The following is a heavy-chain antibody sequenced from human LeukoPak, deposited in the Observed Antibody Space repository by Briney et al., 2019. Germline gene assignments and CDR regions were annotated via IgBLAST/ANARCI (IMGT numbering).Heavy chain of an antibody. Sequence: SETLSLTCTVSGVSISIYYWSWIRQPPGKGLEWIGYIYNSESTYYNPSLKSRVTISVDTSKNQFSLKLSSVTAADTAVYYCARVQAGRYYYYYYYMDVWGKGTTVTVSS. CDR1: GVSISIYY. D-gene: IGHD6-13*01. V-gene: IGHV4-59*12. CDR2: IYNSEST. J-gene: IGHJ6*03. CDR3: ARVQAGRYYYYYYYMDV.